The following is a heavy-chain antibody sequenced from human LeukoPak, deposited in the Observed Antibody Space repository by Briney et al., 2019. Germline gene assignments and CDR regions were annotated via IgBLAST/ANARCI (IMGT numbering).Heavy chain of an antibody. CDR1: GGSISSSSYY. Sequence: PSETLSLTCTVSGGSISSSSYYWGWIRQPPGKGLEWIGSIYYSGSTYYNPSLKSRVTISVDTSKNQFSLKLSSVTAADTAVYYRARLRQWLVRTWFDPWGQGTLVTVSS. D-gene: IGHD6-19*01. J-gene: IGHJ5*02. V-gene: IGHV4-39*01. CDR3: ARLRQWLVRTWFDP. CDR2: IYYSGST.